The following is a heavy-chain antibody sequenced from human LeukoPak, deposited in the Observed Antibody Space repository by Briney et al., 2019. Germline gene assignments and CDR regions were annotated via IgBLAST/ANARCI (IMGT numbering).Heavy chain of an antibody. J-gene: IGHJ5*02. V-gene: IGHV4-61*01. CDR1: GGSDSSGSYY. CDR2: IYYSGST. D-gene: IGHD3-9*01. Sequence: PSETLSLTCTVSGGSDSSGSYYWGWIRQPPGKGLEWIGYIYYSGSTNYNPSLKSRVTISVDTSKNQFSLKLSSVTAADTAVYYCARHLGYYDILTGYRGGNWLDPWGQGTLVTVSS. CDR3: ARHLGYYDILTGYRGGNWLDP.